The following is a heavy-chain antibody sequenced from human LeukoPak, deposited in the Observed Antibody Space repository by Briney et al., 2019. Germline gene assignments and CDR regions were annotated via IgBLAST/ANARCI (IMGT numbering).Heavy chain of an antibody. V-gene: IGHV4-59*01. CDR3: AGGGSWFDY. J-gene: IGHJ4*02. D-gene: IGHD6-13*01. CDR2: IYYGGST. Sequence: PSETLSLTCTVSGGSISSYHWSWIRQPPGKGLEWIGYIYYGGSTNYNPSLKSRVTISVVTSKIQFSLKLSSVTAADTAVYYCAGGGSWFDYWGQGTLVTVSS. CDR1: GGSISSYH.